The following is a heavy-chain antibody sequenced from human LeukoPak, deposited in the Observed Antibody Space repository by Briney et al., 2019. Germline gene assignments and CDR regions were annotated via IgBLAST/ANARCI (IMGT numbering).Heavy chain of an antibody. J-gene: IGHJ4*02. Sequence: SETLSLTFAVSGGSISSSNWWSWVRQPPGKGLEWIGEIYHSGSTNYNPSLKSRVTISVDKSKNQFSLKLSSVTAADTAVYYCARANYYDSSGYYDYWGQGTLVTVSS. V-gene: IGHV4-4*02. CDR3: ARANYYDSSGYYDY. D-gene: IGHD3-22*01. CDR2: IYHSGST. CDR1: GGSISSSNW.